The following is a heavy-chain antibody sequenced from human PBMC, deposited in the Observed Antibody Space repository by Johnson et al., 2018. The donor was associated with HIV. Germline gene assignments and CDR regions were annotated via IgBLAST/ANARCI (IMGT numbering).Heavy chain of an antibody. CDR2: ISINGDTT. CDR3: ARDGVYSSPWDAFDI. J-gene: IGHJ3*02. Sequence: EQLVESGGGVVQPGRSLRLSCAASGFTFSSYAMHWVRQAPGKGLEYVASISINGDTTYSARSVQDRFTISRDNSKNTLYLQMDSLRAEDMAIYYCARDGVYSSPWDAFDIWGQGTMVIVSS. CDR1: GFTFSSYA. D-gene: IGHD6-13*01. V-gene: IGHV3-64*01.